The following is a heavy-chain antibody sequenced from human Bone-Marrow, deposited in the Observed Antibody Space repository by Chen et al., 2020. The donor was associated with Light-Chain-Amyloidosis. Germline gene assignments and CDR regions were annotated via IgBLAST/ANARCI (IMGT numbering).Heavy chain of an antibody. Sequence: QLQLQESGPGLVKPSETLSLTCTVSGGSISSSSYYWGWIRQPPGKGLEWIGSIYYSGSTYYNPSLKSRVTISVDTSKNQFSLQLSSVTAADTAVYYCARARLNMVRGVAPYYFDYWGQGTLVTVSS. V-gene: IGHV4-39*07. CDR1: GGSISSSSYY. CDR3: ARARLNMVRGVAPYYFDY. J-gene: IGHJ4*02. D-gene: IGHD3-10*01. CDR2: IYYSGST.